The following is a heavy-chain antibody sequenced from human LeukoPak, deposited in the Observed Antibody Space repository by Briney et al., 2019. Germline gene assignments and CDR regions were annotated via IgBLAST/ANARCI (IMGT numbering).Heavy chain of an antibody. CDR3: AKDRPIKGGFGP. V-gene: IGHV3-30*02. Sequence: GGSLRLSCVASGFSLTTYGMLWVRQAPGKGLQWVAFMRSDGTSKYYGDSVEGRFTISRDNSKSTLYLLMNSLSAEDTGIYYCAKDRPIKGGFGPWGQGTPVTVSS. CDR2: MRSDGTSK. CDR1: GFSLTTYG. J-gene: IGHJ5*02. D-gene: IGHD3-16*01.